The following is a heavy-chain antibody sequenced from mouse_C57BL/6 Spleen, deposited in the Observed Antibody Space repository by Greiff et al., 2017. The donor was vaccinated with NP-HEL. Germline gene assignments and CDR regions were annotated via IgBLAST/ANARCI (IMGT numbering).Heavy chain of an antibody. Sequence: EVKLMESGGGLVKPGGSLKLSCAASGFTFSDYGMHWVRQAPEKGLEWVAYISSGSSTIYYADTVKGRFTISRDNAKNTLFLQMTSLRSEDTAMYYCARDPRGDYYAMDYWGQGTSVTVSS. CDR1: GFTFSDYG. CDR3: ARDPRGDYYAMDY. V-gene: IGHV5-17*01. CDR2: ISSGSSTI. J-gene: IGHJ4*01.